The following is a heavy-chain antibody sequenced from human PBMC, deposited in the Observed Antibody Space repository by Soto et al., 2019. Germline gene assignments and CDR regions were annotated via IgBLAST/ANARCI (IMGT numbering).Heavy chain of an antibody. CDR3: ARAGGNFDP. CDR1: AGSISGHY. CDR2: IFYSGGT. Sequence: SETLSLTCTVSAGSISGHYWGWVRQPPGKAPEWIGQIFYSGGTNYNPSLEGRVTISVDTSKNQFSLKLSSMTAADTAIYYCARAGGNFDPWGQGTLVTSPQ. V-gene: IGHV4-59*11. J-gene: IGHJ5*02.